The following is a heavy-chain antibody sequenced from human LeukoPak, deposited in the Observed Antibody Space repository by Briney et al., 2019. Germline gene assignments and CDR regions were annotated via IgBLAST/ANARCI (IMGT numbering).Heavy chain of an antibody. CDR2: ISSSSSYI. D-gene: IGHD4-17*01. J-gene: IGHJ4*02. CDR3: ARSYGAQYYFDY. CDR1: RFTFSSYS. V-gene: IGHV3-21*01. Sequence: MTGGSLTLSCTASRFTFSSYSMNWLRQAPGKGLEWVSSISSSSSYIYYADSVKGRFTISRDNAKNSLYLQMNSLRAEDTAVYYCARSYGAQYYFDYWGQGTLVTVSS.